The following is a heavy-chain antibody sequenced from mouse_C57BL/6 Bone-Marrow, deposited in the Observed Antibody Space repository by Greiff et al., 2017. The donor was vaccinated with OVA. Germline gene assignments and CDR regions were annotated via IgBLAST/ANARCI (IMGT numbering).Heavy chain of an antibody. D-gene: IGHD2-3*01. J-gene: IGHJ4*01. CDR3: ARDYDGYTYYAMDY. CDR1: GFTFSSYA. CDR2: ISDGGSYT. V-gene: IGHV5-4*01. Sequence: EVMLVESGGGLVKPGGSLKLSCAASGFTFSSYAMSWVRQTPEKRLEWVATISDGGSYTYYPDNVQGRFTISRDNAKNNLYLQMSHLKSEDTAMYYCARDYDGYTYYAMDYWGQGTSVTVSS.